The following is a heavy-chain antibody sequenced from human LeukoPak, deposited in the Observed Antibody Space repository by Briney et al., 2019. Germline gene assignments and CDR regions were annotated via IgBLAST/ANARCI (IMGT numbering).Heavy chain of an antibody. CDR3: ARHRGAARRGSSGGYYFDY. CDR1: GYGFTSYW. Sequence: GESLKISCKGSGYGFTSYWIGWVRQMPGKGLEWMGIIYPGDSDTRYSPSFQGQVTISADKSISTAYLQWSSLKASDTAMYYCARHRGAARRGSSGGYYFDYWGQGTLVTVSS. V-gene: IGHV5-51*01. D-gene: IGHD6-6*01. CDR2: IYPGDSDT. J-gene: IGHJ4*02.